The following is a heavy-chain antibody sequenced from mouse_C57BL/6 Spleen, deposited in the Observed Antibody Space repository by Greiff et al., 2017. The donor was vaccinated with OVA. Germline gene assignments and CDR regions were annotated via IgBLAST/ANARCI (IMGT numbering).Heavy chain of an antibody. CDR1: GYAFSSYW. Sequence: VQLQQSGAELVKPGASVKISCKASGYAFSSYWMNWVKQRPGKGLEWIGQIYPGDGDTNYNGKFKGKATLTADKSSSTAYMQLSSLTSEDSAVYFCARSNYDYDEGQHFDYWGQGTTLTVSS. CDR2: IYPGDGDT. J-gene: IGHJ2*01. D-gene: IGHD2-4*01. CDR3: ARSNYDYDEGQHFDY. V-gene: IGHV1-80*01.